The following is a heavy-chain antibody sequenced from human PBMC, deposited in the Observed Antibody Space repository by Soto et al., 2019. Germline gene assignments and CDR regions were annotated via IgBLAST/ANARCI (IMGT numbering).Heavy chain of an antibody. CDR1: GYTFTSYD. CDR2: MNPNSGNT. Sequence: QVQLVQSGAEVKKPGASVKVSCKASGYTFTSYDINWVRQATGQGLEWMGWMNPNSGNTGYAQKYQGRVTMTRNTSISTAYMELSSLRSEDTAVYYCARGPGIVVVPAAMLYYYYMDVWGKGTTVTVSS. D-gene: IGHD2-2*01. V-gene: IGHV1-8*01. CDR3: ARGPGIVVVPAAMLYYYYMDV. J-gene: IGHJ6*03.